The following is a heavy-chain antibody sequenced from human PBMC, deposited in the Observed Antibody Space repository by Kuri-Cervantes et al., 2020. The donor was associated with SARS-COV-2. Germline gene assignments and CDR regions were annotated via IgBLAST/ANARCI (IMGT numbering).Heavy chain of an antibody. D-gene: IGHD3-22*01. CDR2: ISSSSSTI. J-gene: IGHJ4*02. Sequence: ETLSLTCAASGFTFSSYSMNWVRQAPGKGLEWVSYISSSSSTIYYADSVKGRFTISRDNAKNSLYLQMNSLRDEDTAVYYCARDGGGYYDSSGYYGQSGFDYWGQGTLVTVSS. CDR1: GFTFSSYS. CDR3: ARDGGGYYDSSGYYGQSGFDY. V-gene: IGHV3-48*02.